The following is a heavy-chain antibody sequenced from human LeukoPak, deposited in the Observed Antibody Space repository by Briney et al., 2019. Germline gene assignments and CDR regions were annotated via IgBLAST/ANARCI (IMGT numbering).Heavy chain of an antibody. CDR1: GFTFNSYW. Sequence: PGGSLRLSCAASGFTFNSYWMHWVRQAPGKGLVWVSRVNSDGSSTTYADSVKGRFTISRDNAKNTLYLQMNSLRAEDTAVYYCARGRYYGMDVWGQGTTVTVSS. CDR2: VNSDGSST. V-gene: IGHV3-74*01. J-gene: IGHJ6*02. CDR3: ARGRYYGMDV.